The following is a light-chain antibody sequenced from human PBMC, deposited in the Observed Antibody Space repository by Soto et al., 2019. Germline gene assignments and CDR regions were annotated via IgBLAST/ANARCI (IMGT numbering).Light chain of an antibody. CDR3: SSYAGRNSLGV. V-gene: IGLV2-8*01. J-gene: IGLJ7*01. Sequence: QSVLTQPPSASGSPGQSVTISCTGTSSDVGGYNYVSWYQHHPGKAPKLMIYEVNKRPSGVSDRFSGSKSGNTASLTVSGLQVGDEADFYCSSYAGRNSLGVFGGGTQLPVL. CDR1: SSDVGGYNY. CDR2: EVN.